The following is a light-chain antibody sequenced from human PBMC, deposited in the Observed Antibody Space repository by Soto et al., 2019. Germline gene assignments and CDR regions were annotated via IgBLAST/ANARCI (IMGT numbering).Light chain of an antibody. CDR2: AAS. CDR3: LQAKCFPYT. V-gene: IGKV1-12*01. Sequence: DIQMTQSPSSVSASVGDRVTITCRASQGISTWLAWYQQKPGKAPKMLIYAASSLQSGVPSRFSGSGSGTDFPLTISILQPEDFASYYYLQAKCFPYTFGQGTKLEIK. CDR1: QGISTW. J-gene: IGKJ2*01.